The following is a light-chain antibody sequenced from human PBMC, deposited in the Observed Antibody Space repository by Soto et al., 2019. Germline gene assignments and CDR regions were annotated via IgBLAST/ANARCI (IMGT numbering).Light chain of an antibody. Sequence: QSALTQPPSASGSPGQSVTISCTGTSSDVGGYNYVSWYQQHPGKAPKLMIYEVNKRPSGVPDRFSGSKSGNTASLTVSGLHGEEDADYYCSSYAGSNKLLFGGGTQLTVL. V-gene: IGLV2-8*01. CDR2: EVN. CDR1: SSDVGGYNY. J-gene: IGLJ2*01. CDR3: SSYAGSNKLL.